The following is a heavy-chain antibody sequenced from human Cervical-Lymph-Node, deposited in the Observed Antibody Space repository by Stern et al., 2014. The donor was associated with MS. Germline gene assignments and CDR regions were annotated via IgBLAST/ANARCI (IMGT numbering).Heavy chain of an antibody. CDR1: GYTFTSYY. D-gene: IGHD6-19*01. V-gene: IGHV1-46*03. Sequence: QLVQSGAEVKKPGASVKVSCKASGYTFTSYYMHWVRQAPGQGLEWMGIINPSGGSTRYAQKFQGRVTMTRDTSTSTVYMELSSLRSEDTAVYYCARLAVAGTYYYNGMDVWGQGTTVTVSS. CDR3: ARLAVAGTYYYNGMDV. J-gene: IGHJ6*02. CDR2: INPSGGST.